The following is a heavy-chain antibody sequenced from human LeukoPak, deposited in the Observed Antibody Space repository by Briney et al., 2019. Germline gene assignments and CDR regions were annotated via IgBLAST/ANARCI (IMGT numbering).Heavy chain of an antibody. J-gene: IGHJ4*02. Sequence: SETLSLTCTVYGVSISSSNSYWGWIRQPPGKGLEWIGSIYYSGNTYYNASLKSQVSISIDTSKNQFSLKLSSVTAADTAVYYCARPRTTVATPDYWGQGTLVTVSS. CDR2: IYYSGNT. D-gene: IGHD5-12*01. CDR3: ARPRTTVATPDY. V-gene: IGHV4-39*01. CDR1: GVSISSSNSY.